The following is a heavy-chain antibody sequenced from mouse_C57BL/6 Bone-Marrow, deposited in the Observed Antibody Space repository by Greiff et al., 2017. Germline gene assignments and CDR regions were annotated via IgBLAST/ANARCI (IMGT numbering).Heavy chain of an antibody. CDR1: GFTFSSYG. Sequence: EVMLVESGGDLVKPGGSLKLSCAASGFTFSSYGMSWVRQTPDKRLEWVATISSGGSYTYYPDSVKGRFTISRDKAKNTLYLQMSSLKSEDTAMYYCARREYYYGSSRYFDVWGTGTTVTVSS. D-gene: IGHD1-1*01. J-gene: IGHJ1*03. CDR2: ISSGGSYT. V-gene: IGHV5-6*02. CDR3: ARREYYYGSSRYFDV.